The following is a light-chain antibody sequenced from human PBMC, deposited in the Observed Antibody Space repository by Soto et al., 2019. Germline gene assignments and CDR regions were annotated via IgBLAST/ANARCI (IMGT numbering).Light chain of an antibody. J-gene: IGLJ2*01. CDR3: QSFDSSLSGVV. CDR2: DNS. Sequence: QSVLTQPPSVSGAPGQRVTISCTGSSSNIGARYDVHWYQQLPGTAPKLLIYDNSIRPSGVPDRFSGSKSGTSASLAITGLQAEDGADYYCQSFDSSLSGVVFGGGTKLTVL. V-gene: IGLV1-40*01. CDR1: SSNIGARYD.